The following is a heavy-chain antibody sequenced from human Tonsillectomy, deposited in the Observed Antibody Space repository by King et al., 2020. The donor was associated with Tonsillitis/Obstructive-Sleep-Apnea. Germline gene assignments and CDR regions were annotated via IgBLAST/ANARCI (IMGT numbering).Heavy chain of an antibody. Sequence: VQLVESGGGLVQPGGSLRLSCAASGFTFSSYAMSWVRQAPGKGLEWVSAICGSGGSTYYADSVKGRFTISRDNSKNTLYLQMNSLRAEDTAVYYCAKGGGYCSSTSCYKTVYYFDYWGQGTLVTVSS. CDR3: AKGGGYCSSTSCYKTVYYFDY. J-gene: IGHJ4*02. CDR1: GFTFSSYA. CDR2: ICGSGGST. V-gene: IGHV3-23*04. D-gene: IGHD2-2*02.